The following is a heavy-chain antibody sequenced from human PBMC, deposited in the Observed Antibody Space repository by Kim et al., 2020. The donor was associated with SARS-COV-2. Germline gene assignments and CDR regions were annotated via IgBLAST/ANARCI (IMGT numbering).Heavy chain of an antibody. CDR1: GGSISSSSYY. J-gene: IGHJ5*02. D-gene: IGHD6-19*01. V-gene: IGHV4-39*01. CDR2: IYYSGST. CDR3: HRVAGTYNWFDP. Sequence: SETLSLTCTVSGGSISSSSYYWGWIRQPPGKGLEWIGSIYYSGSTYYNPSLKSRVTISVDTSKNPFSLKLSSVTAADTAVYYCHRVAGTYNWFDPWGQGTLVTVSS.